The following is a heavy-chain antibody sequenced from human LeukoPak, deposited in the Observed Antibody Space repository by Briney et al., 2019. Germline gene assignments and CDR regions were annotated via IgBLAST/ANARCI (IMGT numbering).Heavy chain of an antibody. J-gene: IGHJ4*02. Sequence: ASVKLSCKASGYTFTGYYMHWVRQAPGQGLEWMGWINPNSGGTNYAQKFQGRVTMTRDTSISTAYMELSRLRSDDTAVYYCARGYRGGWYYFDYWGQGTLVTVSS. V-gene: IGHV1-2*02. D-gene: IGHD6-19*01. CDR2: INPNSGGT. CDR1: GYTFTGYY. CDR3: ARGYRGGWYYFDY.